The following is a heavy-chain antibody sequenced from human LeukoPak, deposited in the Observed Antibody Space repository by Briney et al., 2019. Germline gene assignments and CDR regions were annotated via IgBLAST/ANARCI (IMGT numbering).Heavy chain of an antibody. CDR1: GGPISSSSYY. V-gene: IGHV4-39*01. CDR2: IYYSGST. J-gene: IGHJ4*02. D-gene: IGHD5/OR15-5a*01. Sequence: TSETLSLTCTVSGGPISSSSYYWGWIRQPPGKGLEWFGSIYYSGSTYYNPSLKSRVTISVDTSKNQFSLKLSSVTAADTAVFFCARAVRLGPFLYYFDYWGQGSLVTVSS. CDR3: ARAVRLGPFLYYFDY.